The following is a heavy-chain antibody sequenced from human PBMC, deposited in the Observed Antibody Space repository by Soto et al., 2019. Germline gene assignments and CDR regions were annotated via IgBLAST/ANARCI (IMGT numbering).Heavy chain of an antibody. CDR3: ARDPSGSYLYYYYYYGMDV. CDR2: ISGSGGST. Sequence: QPGGSLRLSCAASGFTFSSYAMSWVRQAPGKGLEWVSAISGSGGSTYYADSVKGRFTISRDNSKNTLYLQMNSLRAEDTAVYYCARDPSGSYLYYYYYYGMDVWGQGTTVTVSS. CDR1: GFTFSSYA. D-gene: IGHD1-26*01. V-gene: IGHV3-23*01. J-gene: IGHJ6*02.